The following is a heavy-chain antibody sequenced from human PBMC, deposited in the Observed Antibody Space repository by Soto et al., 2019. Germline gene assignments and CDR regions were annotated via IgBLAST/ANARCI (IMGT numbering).Heavy chain of an antibody. J-gene: IGHJ5*02. CDR2: IDPSDSYT. Sequence: EVQLDQSGAEVKKPGESLKISCKGSGHIFTNYWITWMRQMPGKGLEWMGRIDPSDSYTSYSPSFQGHVTISVDKSINTAYLQWSSLKASDSAMYYCAASLGQAAAHPLEFSSDPRGQGTLVTVSS. CDR3: AASLGQAAAHPLEFSSDP. CDR1: GHIFTNYW. D-gene: IGHD6-25*01. V-gene: IGHV5-10-1*03.